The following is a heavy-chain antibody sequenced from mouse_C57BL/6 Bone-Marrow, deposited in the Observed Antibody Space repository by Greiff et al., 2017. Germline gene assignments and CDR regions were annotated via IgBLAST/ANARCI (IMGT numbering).Heavy chain of an antibody. Sequence: EVHLVESEGGLVQPGSSMKLSCTASGFTFSDYYMAWVRQVPEKGLEWVANINYDGSSTYYLDSLKSRFIISRDNAKNILYMQMSSLKSEDTATYYCARRYYYGSTWYFDVWGTGTTVTVSS. CDR2: INYDGSST. V-gene: IGHV5-16*02. J-gene: IGHJ1*03. CDR3: ARRYYYGSTWYFDV. D-gene: IGHD1-1*01. CDR1: GFTFSDYY.